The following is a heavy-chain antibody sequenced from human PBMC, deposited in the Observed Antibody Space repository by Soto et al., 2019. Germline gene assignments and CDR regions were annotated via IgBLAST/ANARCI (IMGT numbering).Heavy chain of an antibody. V-gene: IGHV3-23*01. J-gene: IGHJ4*02. CDR3: ATRKYCPSTNCFDF. D-gene: IGHD2-2*01. CDR1: GFTFINYD. CDR2: ISSSGGTT. Sequence: GGSLRLSCEASGFTFINYDMSWVRQVPGKGLEWVSAISSSGGTTVYADSAKGRFTISRDNSKNTLYLQMSSLRAEDTAVYYCATRKYCPSTNCFDFWGQGTQVTVSS.